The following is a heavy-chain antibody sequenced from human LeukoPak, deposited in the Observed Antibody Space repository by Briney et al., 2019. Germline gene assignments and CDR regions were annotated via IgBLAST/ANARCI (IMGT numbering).Heavy chain of an antibody. CDR1: GFTFGSYA. V-gene: IGHV3-23*01. Sequence: PGGSLRLSCASSGFTFGSYAMSWVRQAPGKGLEWVSAISGSGGTTYYADSVKGRFTISRDNSKNTLYLQMNSLRAEDTAVYYCAKDSCSGGSCYSPYWGKGTLVTVSS. CDR2: ISGSGGTT. J-gene: IGHJ4*02. CDR3: AKDSCSGGSCYSPY. D-gene: IGHD2-15*01.